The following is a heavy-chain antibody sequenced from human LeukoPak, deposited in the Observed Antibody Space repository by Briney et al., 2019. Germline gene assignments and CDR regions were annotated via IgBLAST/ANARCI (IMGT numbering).Heavy chain of an antibody. CDR1: GYSISSGYY. J-gene: IGHJ4*02. D-gene: IGHD3-16*02. V-gene: IGHV3-11*04. Sequence: PSETLSLTCAVSGYSISSGYYWGWIRQPPGKGLEWVSYISSSGSDTYYSDSVKGRFTVSRDNAQNSLFLQMNSLRAEDTAVYYCARDHAFGGVIALDYWGQGTLVTVSS. CDR3: ARDHAFGGVIALDY. CDR2: ISSSGSDT.